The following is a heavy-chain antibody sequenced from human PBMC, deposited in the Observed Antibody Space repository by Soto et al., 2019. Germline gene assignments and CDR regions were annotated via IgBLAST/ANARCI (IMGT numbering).Heavy chain of an antibody. Sequence: ASVKVSCKASGYTFTSYAMHWVRQAPGQRLEWMGWINAGNGNTKYAQKFQGRVTITTDTSTSTAYMELSSLRSDDTAVYYCVRCSGGSCYSLQAFDIWGQGTMVTVSS. D-gene: IGHD2-15*01. CDR1: GYTFTSYA. CDR3: VRCSGGSCYSLQAFDI. V-gene: IGHV1-3*01. J-gene: IGHJ3*02. CDR2: INAGNGNT.